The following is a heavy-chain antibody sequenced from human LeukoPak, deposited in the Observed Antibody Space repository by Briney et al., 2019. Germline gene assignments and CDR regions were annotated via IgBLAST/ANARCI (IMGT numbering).Heavy chain of an antibody. Sequence: GGSLRLSCAASGFTFSTYWMHWVRQAPGKGLLWVSRINSAGSSTTYADSVKGRFTISRDNAKNTLYLQMNSLRAEDTAVYYCARDLGYCSSTSCYRPFDYWGQGILVTVSS. J-gene: IGHJ4*02. CDR3: ARDLGYCSSTSCYRPFDY. CDR2: INSAGSST. D-gene: IGHD2-2*01. CDR1: GFTFSTYW. V-gene: IGHV3-74*03.